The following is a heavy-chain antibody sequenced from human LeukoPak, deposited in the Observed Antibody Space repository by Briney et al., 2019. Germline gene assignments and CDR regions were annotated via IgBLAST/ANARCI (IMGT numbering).Heavy chain of an antibody. CDR3: ARDLGYYYDSSGYYYDAFDI. V-gene: IGHV1-18*01. J-gene: IGHJ3*02. D-gene: IGHD3-22*01. Sequence: ASAKVSCKASGYTFTSYGISWVRQAPGQGLEWMGWISAYNGNTNYAQKLQGRVTMTTDTSTSTAYMELRSLRSDDTAVYYCARDLGYYYDSSGYYYDAFDIWGQGTMVTVSS. CDR2: ISAYNGNT. CDR1: GYTFTSYG.